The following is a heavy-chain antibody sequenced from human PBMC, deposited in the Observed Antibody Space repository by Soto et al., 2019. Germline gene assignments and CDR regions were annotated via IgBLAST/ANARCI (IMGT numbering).Heavy chain of an antibody. D-gene: IGHD7-27*01. CDR1: GYTLTDNY. J-gene: IGHJ4*02. V-gene: IGHV1-2*02. CDR2: INPNGGT. CDR3: ARDPKNSGGQHWAFNYFDS. Sequence: ASVKVSCKASGYTLTDNYMHWVREAPGQGLEWMGWINPNGGTNYAQKFQGRVTMTRDTSISTAYMELSSLRPEDAAVYYCARDPKNSGGQHWAFNYFDSWGQGTLVTVSS.